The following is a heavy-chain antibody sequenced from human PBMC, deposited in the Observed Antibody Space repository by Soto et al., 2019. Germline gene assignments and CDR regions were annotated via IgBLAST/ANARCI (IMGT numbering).Heavy chain of an antibody. V-gene: IGHV4-39*01. J-gene: IGHJ4*02. Sequence: SETLSLTCTVSGGSISSSSYYWGWIRQPPGKGLEWIGSIYYSGSTYYNPSLKSRVTISVDTSKNQFSLKLSSVTAADTAVYYCASVSASSGWPNWGQGTLVTVSS. D-gene: IGHD6-19*01. CDR1: GGSISSSSYY. CDR3: ASVSASSGWPN. CDR2: IYYSGST.